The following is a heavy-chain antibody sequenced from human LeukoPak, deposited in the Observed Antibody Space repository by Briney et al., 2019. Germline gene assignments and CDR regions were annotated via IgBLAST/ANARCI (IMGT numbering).Heavy chain of an antibody. Sequence: GGSLRLSCAASGFTFSSYSMNWVRQAPGKGLEWVSSMTSMSYRYYADSVKGRFTISRDNSKNTLYLQMNSLRAEDTAVYYCAKESRLGDYVWGSYRYRKVFDYWGQGTLVTVSS. V-gene: IGHV3-21*04. J-gene: IGHJ4*02. CDR3: AKESRLGDYVWGSYRYRKVFDY. CDR2: MTSMSYR. CDR1: GFTFSSYS. D-gene: IGHD3-16*02.